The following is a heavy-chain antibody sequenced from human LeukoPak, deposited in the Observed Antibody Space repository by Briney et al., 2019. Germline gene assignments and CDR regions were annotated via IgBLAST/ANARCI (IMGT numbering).Heavy chain of an antibody. CDR2: INHSGST. J-gene: IGHJ4*02. D-gene: IGHD5-18*01. CDR3: ARGWLRGYSYGHDY. V-gene: IGHV4-34*01. Sequence: SETLSLTCAVHGGSFRGYYWSWIRQPPGKGLEWIGEINHSGSTNYNPSLKSRVTISVDTSKNQFSLKLSSVTAADTAVYYCARGWLRGYSYGHDYWGQGTLVTVSS. CDR1: GGSFRGYY.